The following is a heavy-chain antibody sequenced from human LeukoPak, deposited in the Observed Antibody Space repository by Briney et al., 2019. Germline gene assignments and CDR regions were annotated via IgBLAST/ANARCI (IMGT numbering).Heavy chain of an antibody. D-gene: IGHD5-24*01. CDR3: AREMATTDAFDI. CDR2: IWYDGSNK. J-gene: IGHJ3*02. Sequence: GGSLRLSCAASGFIFSNYGMHWVRQAPGKGLEWVAVIWYDGSNKYYADSVKGRFTISRDNSKNTLYLQMNSLRAEDTAVYYCAREMATTDAFDIWGQETMVTVSS. V-gene: IGHV3-33*01. CDR1: GFIFSNYG.